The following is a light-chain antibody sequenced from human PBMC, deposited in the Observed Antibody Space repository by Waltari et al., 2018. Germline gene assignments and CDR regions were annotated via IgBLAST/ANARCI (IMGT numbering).Light chain of an antibody. CDR1: QGIGND. CDR3: LQHISYPLT. Sequence: DTQMTQSPSSLSASVGDRVTIHCRASQGIGNDIDWYQQKPGKAPKRLIYAASSLPSGVPSRFSGSGSGTEFTLTISSLQPEDFATYYCLQHISYPLTFGQGTNVEIK. V-gene: IGKV1-17*01. CDR2: AAS. J-gene: IGKJ1*01.